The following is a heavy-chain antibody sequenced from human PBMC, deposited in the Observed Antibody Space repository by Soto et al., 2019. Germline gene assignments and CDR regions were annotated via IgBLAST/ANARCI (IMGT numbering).Heavy chain of an antibody. D-gene: IGHD5-12*01. CDR1: GGTFSSYT. Sequence: QVQLVQSGAEVKKPGSSVKVSYKASGGTFSSYTISWVRQAPGQGLEWMGRIIPILGIANYAQKFQGRVTITADKSTSTAYMELSSLRSEDTAVYYCAREPGGSGYDYYYYYMDVWGKGTTVTVSS. V-gene: IGHV1-69*08. CDR3: AREPGGSGYDYYYYYMDV. J-gene: IGHJ6*03. CDR2: IIPILGIA.